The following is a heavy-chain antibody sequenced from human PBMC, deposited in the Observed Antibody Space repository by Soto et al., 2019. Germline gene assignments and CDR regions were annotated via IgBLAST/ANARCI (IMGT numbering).Heavy chain of an antibody. CDR3: ARGWGYDSTDYYYAY. CDR2: IIPIFGTA. Sequence: QVQLVQSGAEVRKPGSSVRVSCKASGGSFNRHTISWVRQAPGQGLEWMGGIIPIFGTANHAQKFQGRVTIIAVESMSTVYMELSSLRSDDTAIYYCARGWGYDSTDYYYAYWGQGTLVIVSS. J-gene: IGHJ4*02. D-gene: IGHD3-22*01. V-gene: IGHV1-69*01. CDR1: GGSFNRHT.